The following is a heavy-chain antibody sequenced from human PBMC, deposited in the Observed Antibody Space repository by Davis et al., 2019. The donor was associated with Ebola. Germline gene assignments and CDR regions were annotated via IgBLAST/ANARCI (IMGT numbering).Heavy chain of an antibody. V-gene: IGHV1-18*01. Sequence: ASVKVSCKASGYTFSNYGITWVRQAPGQGLEWMGWISAYNGNTNYAQKIQGRVTMTTDTSTSTAYMELRSLRSDETAVYYCARVRITGTTRLDYYYGMDVWGQGTTVTVSS. CDR2: ISAYNGNT. D-gene: IGHD1-20*01. CDR3: ARVRITGTTRLDYYYGMDV. CDR1: GYTFSNYG. J-gene: IGHJ6*02.